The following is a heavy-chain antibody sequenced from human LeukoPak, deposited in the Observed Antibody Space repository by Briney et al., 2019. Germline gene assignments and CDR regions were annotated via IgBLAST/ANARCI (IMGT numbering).Heavy chain of an antibody. V-gene: IGHV3-23*01. CDR2: ISGSGGST. CDR1: GFTFSSYA. D-gene: IGHD3-16*02. CDR3: AKDLRDFTFGGAIVT. J-gene: IGHJ5*02. Sequence: PGGSLRLSCAASGFTFSSYAMSWVRQAPGKGLEWVSAISGSGGSTYYADSVKGRFTISRDNSKNTLYLQMNSLRAEDTAVYYCAKDLRDFTFGGAIVTWGQGTLVTVSS.